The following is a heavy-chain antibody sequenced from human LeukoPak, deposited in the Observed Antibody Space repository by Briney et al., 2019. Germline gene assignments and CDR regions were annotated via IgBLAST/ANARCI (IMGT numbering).Heavy chain of an antibody. CDR3: ARGHSSGYE. CDR1: GGSFSGYY. D-gene: IGHD3-22*01. Sequence: SETLSLTCAVYGGSFSGYYWSWIRQPPGKGLEWIGEINHSGSTNYNPSLESRVTISVDTSKNQFSLKLSSVTAADTAVYYCARGHSSGYEWGQGTLVTVSS. CDR2: INHSGST. V-gene: IGHV4-34*01. J-gene: IGHJ4*02.